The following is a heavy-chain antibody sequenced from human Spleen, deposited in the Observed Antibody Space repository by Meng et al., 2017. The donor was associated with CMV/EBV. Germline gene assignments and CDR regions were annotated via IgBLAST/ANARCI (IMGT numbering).Heavy chain of an antibody. D-gene: IGHD2-2*01. J-gene: IGHJ5*02. CDR3: ARAPPGYCTSASCYVGRGRRGDWFDP. Sequence: VRQAPGQGLEWMGWMNPNSGVTHYAQKFQGRVTMTRDTSSNTAYMELSRLGSDDTAVYYCARAPPGYCTSASCYVGRGRRGDWFDPWGQGTLVTVSS. CDR2: MNPNSGVT. V-gene: IGHV1-2*02.